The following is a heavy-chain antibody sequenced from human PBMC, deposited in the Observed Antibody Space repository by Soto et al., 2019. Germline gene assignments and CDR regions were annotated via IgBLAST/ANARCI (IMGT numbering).Heavy chain of an antibody. D-gene: IGHD2-21*01. CDR3: ARSPRTRWLYDY. J-gene: IGHJ4*02. Sequence: PAGSLRLSCAASGFTFSDYYMSWIRQAPGKGLEWVSYISSSSSYTNYADSVKGRFTISRDNAKNSLYLQMNSLRAEDTAVYYCARSPRTRWLYDYWGQGTLVTVSS. CDR1: GFTFSDYY. CDR2: ISSSSSYT. V-gene: IGHV3-11*06.